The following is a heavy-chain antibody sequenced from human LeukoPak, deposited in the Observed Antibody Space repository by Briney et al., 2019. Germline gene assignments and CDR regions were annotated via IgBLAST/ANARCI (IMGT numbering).Heavy chain of an antibody. CDR2: IYYSGST. CDR1: GGSISSSSYY. CDR3: ARVGELLH. D-gene: IGHD3-10*01. J-gene: IGHJ4*02. Sequence: SETLSLTCTVSGGSISSSSYYWGWLRQPPGKGLEWIGSIYYSGSTYYNPSLKSRVTISVDTSKNQFSLKLSSVTAADTAVYYCARVGELLHWGQGTLVTVSS. V-gene: IGHV4-39*01.